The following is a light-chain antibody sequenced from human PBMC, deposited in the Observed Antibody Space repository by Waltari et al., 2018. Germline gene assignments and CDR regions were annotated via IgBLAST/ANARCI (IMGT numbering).Light chain of an antibody. Sequence: QSVLTQPPSVSAAPGQKVTISCSGSSSNIGSYYVSWYQQLPGTAPKLLIFEDNKRPSGIPGRFSGSKSGTSATLGITGLQTGDEADYYCGTWDSSLSAVIIGGGTKLTAL. CDR3: GTWDSSLSAVI. J-gene: IGLJ2*01. V-gene: IGLV1-51*02. CDR2: EDN. CDR1: SSNIGSYY.